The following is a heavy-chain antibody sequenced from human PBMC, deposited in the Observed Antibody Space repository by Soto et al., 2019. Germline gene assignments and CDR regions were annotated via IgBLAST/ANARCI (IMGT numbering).Heavy chain of an antibody. D-gene: IGHD2-15*01. V-gene: IGHV4-59*08. CDR3: ARHAPPILRDIVVVVAAVDI. CDR2: IYYSGST. Sequence: SETLSLTCTVSGGSISSYYWSWIRQPPGKGLEWIGYIYYSGSTNYNPSLKSRVTISVDTSKNQFSLKLSSVTAADTAVYYCARHAPPILRDIVVVVAAVDIWGQGTMVTVSS. CDR1: GGSISSYY. J-gene: IGHJ3*02.